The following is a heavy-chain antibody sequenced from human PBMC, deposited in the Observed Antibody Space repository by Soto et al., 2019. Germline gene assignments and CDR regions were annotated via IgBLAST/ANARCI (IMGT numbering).Heavy chain of an antibody. CDR3: AKGVPGIAVAGTGYFQH. D-gene: IGHD6-19*01. J-gene: IGHJ1*01. CDR1: GCTFSSYA. Sequence: PGASLRISGAASGCTFSSYAMSWVRQAPGKGLEWVSGISGSGDSTYYADSVKGRFTISRDNSKNTLYLQMNSLRAEDTAVYYCAKGVPGIAVAGTGYFQHWGQGTLVTVSS. V-gene: IGHV3-23*01. CDR2: ISGSGDST.